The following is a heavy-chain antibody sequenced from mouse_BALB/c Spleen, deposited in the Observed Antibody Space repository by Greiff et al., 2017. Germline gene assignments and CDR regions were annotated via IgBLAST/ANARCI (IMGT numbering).Heavy chain of an antibody. Sequence: QVQLKQPGAELVRPGASVKLSCKASGYTFTSYWINWVKQRPGQGLEWIGNIYPSDSYTNYNQKFKDKATLTVDKSSSTAYMQLSSPTSEDSAVYYCTRSQYGNQAWVAYWGQGTLVTVSA. CDR2: IYPSDSYT. J-gene: IGHJ3*01. CDR3: TRSQYGNQAWVAY. D-gene: IGHD2-10*02. CDR1: GYTFTSYW. V-gene: IGHV1-69*02.